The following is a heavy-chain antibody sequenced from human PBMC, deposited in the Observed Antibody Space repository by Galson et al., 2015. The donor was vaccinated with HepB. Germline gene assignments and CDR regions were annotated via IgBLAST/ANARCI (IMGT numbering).Heavy chain of an antibody. CDR2: ISSSSSTI. D-gene: IGHD3-10*01. V-gene: IGHV3-48*01. CDR1: GFTFSSYS. J-gene: IGHJ4*02. CDR3: ARCPFTEYYGSGTYFDI. Sequence: SLRLSCAASGFTFSSYSMNWVRQAPGKGLEWVSYISSSSSTIYYADSVKGRFTIPRDNAKNSLYLQMNSLRAEDTAVYYCARCPFTEYYGSGTYFDIWGQGTLVTVSS.